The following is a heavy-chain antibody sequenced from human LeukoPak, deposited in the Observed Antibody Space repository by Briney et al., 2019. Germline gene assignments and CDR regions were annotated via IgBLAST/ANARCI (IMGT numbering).Heavy chain of an antibody. CDR1: GFTFSSYT. J-gene: IGHJ3*02. Sequence: GRSLRLSCAASGFTFSSYTMNWVRQAPGKGLEWVSYISSSSSYMYYADSLKGRFTISRDNAKNSLYLQMNSLRAEDTAVYYCARAGQGAFDIWGQGTMVTVSS. CDR3: ARAGQGAFDI. V-gene: IGHV3-21*01. CDR2: ISSSSSYM.